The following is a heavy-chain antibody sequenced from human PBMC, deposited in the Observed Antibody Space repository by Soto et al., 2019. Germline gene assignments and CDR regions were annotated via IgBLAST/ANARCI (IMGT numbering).Heavy chain of an antibody. CDR3: VRHPPRGVVGATFDY. D-gene: IGHD1-26*01. Sequence: SETLSLTCAVSGYSISSSNWWGWIRQPPGKGLEWIGYIYYSGTTNYNPSLNSRVTISVDTSKSQFSLKLTSVTAADTAVYYCVRHPPRGVVGATFDYWGQGALVTVSS. CDR2: IYYSGTT. V-gene: IGHV4-28*01. J-gene: IGHJ4*02. CDR1: GYSISSSNW.